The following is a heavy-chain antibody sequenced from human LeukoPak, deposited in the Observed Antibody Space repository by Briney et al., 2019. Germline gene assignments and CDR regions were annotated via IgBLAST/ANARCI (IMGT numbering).Heavy chain of an antibody. D-gene: IGHD3-22*01. CDR3: ARRRDSSGYYGYFDY. V-gene: IGHV5-51*01. CDR2: IYPGDSDT. CDR1: GYSFTSYW. Sequence: GESLKISCKGSGYSFTSYWIGWVRQMPGEGLEWMGIIYPGDSDTRYSPSFQGQVTISADKSISTAYLQWSSLKASDTAMYYCARRRDSSGYYGYFDYWGQGTLVTVSS. J-gene: IGHJ4*02.